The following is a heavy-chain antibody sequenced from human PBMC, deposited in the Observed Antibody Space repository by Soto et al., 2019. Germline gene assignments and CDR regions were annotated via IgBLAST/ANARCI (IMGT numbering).Heavy chain of an antibody. D-gene: IGHD4-17*01. CDR1: GYTFTGYY. CDR3: AREVNTDYGDCYFDY. J-gene: IGHJ4*02. V-gene: IGHV1-2*04. CDR2: INPNSGGT. Sequence: ASVKVSCKASGYTFTGYYMHWVRQAPGQGLEWMGWINPNSGGTNYAQKFQGWVTMTRDTSISTAYMELSRLRSDDTAMYYCAREVNTDYGDCYFDYWGQGTLVTVSS.